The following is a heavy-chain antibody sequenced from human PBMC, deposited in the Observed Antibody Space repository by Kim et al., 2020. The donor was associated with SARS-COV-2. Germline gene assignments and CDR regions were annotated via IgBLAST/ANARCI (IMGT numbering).Heavy chain of an antibody. D-gene: IGHD4-17*01. CDR2: INHSGST. CDR3: ARGPYGDYVGFDP. Sequence: SETLSLTCAVYGGSFSGYYWSWIRQPPGKGLEWIGEINHSGSTNYNPSLKSRVTISVDTSKNQFSLKLSSVTAADTAVYYCARGPYGDYVGFDPWGQGTL. CDR1: GGSFSGYY. J-gene: IGHJ5*02. V-gene: IGHV4-34*01.